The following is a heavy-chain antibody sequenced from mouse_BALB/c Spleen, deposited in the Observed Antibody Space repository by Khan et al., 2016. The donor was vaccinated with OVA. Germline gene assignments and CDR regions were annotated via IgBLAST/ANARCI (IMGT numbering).Heavy chain of an antibody. CDR3: TRGGYGGFAY. J-gene: IGHJ3*01. Sequence: QVRLQQSGAELVKPGASVKLSCKASGYTFNSYYMYWVKQRPGQGLEWIGEINPSNGGTNFNEKFKSKATLTVDKSSSTAYMQLSSLTSEDSAVDYCTRGGYGGFAYWGQGTLVTVSA. CDR1: GYTFNSYY. D-gene: IGHD1-2*01. CDR2: INPSNGGT. V-gene: IGHV1S81*02.